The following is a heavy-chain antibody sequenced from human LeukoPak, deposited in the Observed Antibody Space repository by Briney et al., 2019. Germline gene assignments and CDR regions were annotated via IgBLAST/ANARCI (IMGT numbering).Heavy chain of an antibody. Sequence: SQTLSLTCTVSGGSISSGSYYWSWIRQPAGKGLEWIGRIYTSGSTNYNPSLKSRVTISVDTSKNQFSLKLSSVTAADTAVYYCARGVTVTIIYYYYYMDVWGKGTPVTVSS. V-gene: IGHV4-61*02. J-gene: IGHJ6*03. D-gene: IGHD4-17*01. CDR2: IYTSGST. CDR3: ARGVTVTIIYYYYYMDV. CDR1: GGSISSGSYY.